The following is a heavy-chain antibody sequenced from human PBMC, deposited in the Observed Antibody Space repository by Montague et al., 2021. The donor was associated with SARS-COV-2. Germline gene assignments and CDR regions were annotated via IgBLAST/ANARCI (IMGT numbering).Heavy chain of an antibody. V-gene: IGHV3-30*04. J-gene: IGHJ3*02. CDR3: ARDPDGYNEDGAFDI. CDR2: ISYDGSNK. D-gene: IGHD5-24*01. CDR1: GFTFSSYA. Sequence: LRLSFAASGFTFSSYAMHWVRQAPGKGLEWVAVISYDGSNKYYLDSVKGRFTISRDNSKNTLYLQMSSLRAEDTAVYYCARDPDGYNEDGAFDIWGQGTMVTVSS.